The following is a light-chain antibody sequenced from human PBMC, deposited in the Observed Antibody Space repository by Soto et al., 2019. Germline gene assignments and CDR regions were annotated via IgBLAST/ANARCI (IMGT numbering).Light chain of an antibody. CDR1: SSDVGGYNR. CDR2: DVT. J-gene: IGLJ1*01. V-gene: IGLV2-14*01. CDR3: SSYTTSSTLEGV. Sequence: QSALTQPASVSGSPGQSITISCTGTSSDVGGYNRVSWYHQHPGKAPKLMIYDVTIRPSGVSNRFSGSKSGNTASLTISGLQAEDEDEYYCSSYTTSSTLEGVFGTGTKLTVL.